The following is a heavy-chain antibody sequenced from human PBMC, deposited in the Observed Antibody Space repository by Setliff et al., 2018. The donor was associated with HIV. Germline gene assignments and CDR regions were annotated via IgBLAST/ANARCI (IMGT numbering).Heavy chain of an antibody. CDR1: GGAISSGGFY. D-gene: IGHD6-6*01. Sequence: PSETLSLTCTVSGGAISSGGFYWSWIRQHPGKGLEWIGYIYYSGSTYYNPSLKSRVTILVDTSKNQFSLKLSSVTAADTAVYYCARLVSSSSKFDSWGQGTLVT. J-gene: IGHJ4*02. CDR3: ARLVSSSSKFDS. CDR2: IYYSGST. V-gene: IGHV4-31*03.